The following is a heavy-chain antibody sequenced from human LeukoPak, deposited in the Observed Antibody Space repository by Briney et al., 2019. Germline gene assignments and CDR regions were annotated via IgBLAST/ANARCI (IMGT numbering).Heavy chain of an antibody. V-gene: IGHV3-33*01. CDR3: ARAGYCSGGSCYGVDY. J-gene: IGHJ4*02. Sequence: GGSLRLSCAASGFTFSSYGMHSVRQAPGKGLEWVAVIWYDGSNKYYADSVKGRFTISRDNSKNTLYLQMNSLRAEDTAVYYCARAGYCSGGSCYGVDYWGQGTLVTVSS. CDR1: GFTFSSYG. CDR2: IWYDGSNK. D-gene: IGHD2-15*01.